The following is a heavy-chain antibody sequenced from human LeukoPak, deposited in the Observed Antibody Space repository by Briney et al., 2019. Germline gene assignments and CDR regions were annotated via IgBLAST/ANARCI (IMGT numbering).Heavy chain of an antibody. Sequence: PSETLSLTCAVSGGSISSYYWSWIRQPPGKGLEWIGYIYYSGSTNYNPSLKSRVTISVDTSKNQFSLKLSSVTAADTAVYYCARGERGQLVRRYYYYMDVWGKGTTVTVSS. V-gene: IGHV4-59*01. D-gene: IGHD6-13*01. CDR1: GGSISSYY. CDR2: IYYSGST. CDR3: ARGERGQLVRRYYYYMDV. J-gene: IGHJ6*03.